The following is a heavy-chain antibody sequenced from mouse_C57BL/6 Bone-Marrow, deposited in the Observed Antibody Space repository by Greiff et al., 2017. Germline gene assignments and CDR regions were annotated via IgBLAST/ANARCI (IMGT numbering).Heavy chain of an antibody. CDR2: IDPETGGT. CDR3: TNASYDY. Sequence: QVQLKESGAELVRPGASVTLSCKASGYTFTDYEMHWVKQTPVHGLEWIGAIDPETGGTAYNQKFKGKAILTADKSSSTAYMELRSLTSEDSAVYYCTNASYDYWGQGTTLTVSS. V-gene: IGHV1-15*01. J-gene: IGHJ2*01. CDR1: GYTFTDYE.